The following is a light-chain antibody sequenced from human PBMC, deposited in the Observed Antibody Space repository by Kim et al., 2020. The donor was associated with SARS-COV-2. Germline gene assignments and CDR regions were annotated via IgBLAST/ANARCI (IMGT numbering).Light chain of an antibody. J-gene: IGKJ2*01. CDR1: QSISSW. CDR3: QQSYSNPPEYT. Sequence: DIQMTQSPSTLSASVGDRVTITCRASQSISSWLAWYQQKPGKAPKLLIYKASSLESGVPSRFSGSGSGTEFTLTISSLQPEDFATYYCQQSYSNPPEYTFGQGTKLEI. V-gene: IGKV1-5*03. CDR2: KAS.